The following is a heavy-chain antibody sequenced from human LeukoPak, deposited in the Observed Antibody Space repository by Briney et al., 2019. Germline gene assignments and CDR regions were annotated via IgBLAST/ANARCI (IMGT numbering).Heavy chain of an antibody. CDR1: GFTFSRHW. V-gene: IGHV3-7*01. CDR2: IKEDGREK. D-gene: IGHD2-15*01. Sequence: GGSLSLSCAASGFTFSRHWMSWVRQAPGKGLEWVANIKEDGREKKYVDSVKDRFTISRDNTKNSAYLQMSGLRVDDTAIHYCARDKEGGSNDHWGQGTLATVSS. CDR3: ARDKEGGSNDH. J-gene: IGHJ4*02.